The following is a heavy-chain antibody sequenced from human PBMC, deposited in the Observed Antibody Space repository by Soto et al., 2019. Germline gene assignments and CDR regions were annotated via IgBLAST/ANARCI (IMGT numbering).Heavy chain of an antibody. D-gene: IGHD3-10*01. V-gene: IGHV4-30-2*01. CDR2: IYHSGST. CDR3: ARRLVLWFGAHNWFDP. Sequence: SGTLSLTCPVSGGSISSDGYSWSWIRQPPGKGLEWIGYIYHSGSTYYNPSLKSRVTISVDRSKNQFSLKLSSVTAADTAVYYCARRLVLWFGAHNWFDPWGQGTLVTVSS. J-gene: IGHJ5*02. CDR1: GGSISSDGYS.